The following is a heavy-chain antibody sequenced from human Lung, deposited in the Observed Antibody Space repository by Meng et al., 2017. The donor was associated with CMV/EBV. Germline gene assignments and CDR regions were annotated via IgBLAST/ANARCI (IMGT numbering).Heavy chain of an antibody. CDR3: ATNAFDY. CDR2: INTDNGDT. Sequence: SVKISCQASGYPFTSSPMHWVRQAPGQSLEWMGWINTDNGDTRFSQHLQGRVTNSTDTSATTAYMELSSLRLDDTAIYYCATNAFDYWGQGTLVTVSS. J-gene: IGHJ4*02. CDR1: GYPFTSSP. V-gene: IGHV1-3*04. D-gene: IGHD2-8*01.